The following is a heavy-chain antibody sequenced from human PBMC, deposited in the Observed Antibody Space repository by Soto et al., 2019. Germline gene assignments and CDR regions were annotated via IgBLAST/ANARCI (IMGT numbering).Heavy chain of an antibody. CDR1: GYTFTSYG. J-gene: IGHJ4*02. CDR3: ASQLEVYYSDSRSYYPFAY. Sequence: QVQLVQSGAEVKKPGASVKVSCKASGYTFTSYGISWVRQAPGQGLEWTGWISAYNGNTNYAQKLHGRVTMTTDTSPSTAYMELRSLRADDTAVYDCASQLEVYYSDSRSYYPFAYWGQGTLVTVSS. D-gene: IGHD3-22*01. V-gene: IGHV1-18*01. CDR2: ISAYNGNT.